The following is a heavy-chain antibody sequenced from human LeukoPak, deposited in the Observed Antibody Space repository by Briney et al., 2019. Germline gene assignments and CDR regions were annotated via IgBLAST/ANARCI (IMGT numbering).Heavy chain of an antibody. CDR1: GGSISSSSYY. CDR3: ARLGIQLWFVY. V-gene: IGHV4-39*01. CDR2: IYYSGST. Sequence: SETLSLTCTVSGGSISSSSYYWGWIRQPPGKGLEWIGSIYYSGSTYYNPSLKSRVTISVDTSKNQFSLKLSSVTAADTAVYYCARLGIQLWFVYWGQGTLVTISS. D-gene: IGHD5-18*01. J-gene: IGHJ4*02.